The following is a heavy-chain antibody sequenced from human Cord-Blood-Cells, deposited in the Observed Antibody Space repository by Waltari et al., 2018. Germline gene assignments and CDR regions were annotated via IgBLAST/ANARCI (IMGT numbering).Heavy chain of an antibody. CDR3: ARDDSSSWYYFDY. D-gene: IGHD6-13*01. Sequence: VHETPGKGLGWVSYISSSGSTIYYADSVKGRFTISRDNAKNSLYLQMNSLRAEDTAVYYCARDDSSSWYYFDYWGQGTLVTVSS. V-gene: IGHV3-48*03. CDR2: ISSSGSTI. J-gene: IGHJ4*02.